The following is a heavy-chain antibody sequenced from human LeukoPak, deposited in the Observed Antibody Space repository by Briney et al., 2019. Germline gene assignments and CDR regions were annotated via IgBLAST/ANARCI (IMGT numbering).Heavy chain of an antibody. D-gene: IGHD6-13*01. Sequence: PGGSLRLSYAASGFTFSSYGIHWVRQAPGKGLEWVTFIRYDGSNKYYADSVKGRFTISRDNSKNTLYLQMNSLRAEDTAVYYCAKDRPIAAAGTLDYWGQGTLVTVSS. CDR1: GFTFSSYG. CDR2: IRYDGSNK. CDR3: AKDRPIAAAGTLDY. J-gene: IGHJ4*02. V-gene: IGHV3-30*02.